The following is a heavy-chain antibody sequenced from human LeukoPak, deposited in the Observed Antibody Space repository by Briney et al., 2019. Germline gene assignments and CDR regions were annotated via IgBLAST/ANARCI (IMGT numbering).Heavy chain of an antibody. CDR2: ISWNSGSI. J-gene: IGHJ4*02. D-gene: IGHD2-15*01. CDR1: GFTFDDCA. Sequence: GGSLRLSCAASGFTFDDCAMHWVRQAPGKGLEWVSGISWNSGSIGYADSVKGRFTISRDNAKNSLYLQMNSLRAEDTALYYCAKDDSPTAATLDYWGQGTLVTVSS. V-gene: IGHV3-9*01. CDR3: AKDDSPTAATLDY.